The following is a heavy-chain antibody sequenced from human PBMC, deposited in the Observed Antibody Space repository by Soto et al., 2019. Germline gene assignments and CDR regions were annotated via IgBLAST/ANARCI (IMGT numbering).Heavy chain of an antibody. V-gene: IGHV6-1*01. CDR3: ARDSYYYGSGHFDY. D-gene: IGHD3-10*01. Sequence: SETLSLTCAISGDSXSSNSAAWNWIRQSPSRGLEWLGRTYYRSKWYNDYAVSVKSRITINPDTSKNQFSLQLNSVTPEDTAVYYCARDSYYYGSGHFDYWGQGTLVTVSS. CDR2: TYYRSKWYN. J-gene: IGHJ4*02. CDR1: GDSXSSNSAA.